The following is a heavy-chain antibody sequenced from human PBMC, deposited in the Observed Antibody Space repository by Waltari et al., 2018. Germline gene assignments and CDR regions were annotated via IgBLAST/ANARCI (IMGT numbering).Heavy chain of an antibody. CDR3: ARTRGCSGGSCYRYYYYMDV. Sequence: QVQLQQWGAGLLKPSETLSLPCAVYGGSFSGYYWSWIRQPPGKGLEWIGEINHSGSTNYNPSLKSRVTISVDTSKNQFSLKLSSVTAADTAVYYCARTRGCSGGSCYRYYYYMDVWGKGTTVTISS. J-gene: IGHJ6*03. D-gene: IGHD2-15*01. CDR2: INHSGST. CDR1: GGSFSGYY. V-gene: IGHV4-34*01.